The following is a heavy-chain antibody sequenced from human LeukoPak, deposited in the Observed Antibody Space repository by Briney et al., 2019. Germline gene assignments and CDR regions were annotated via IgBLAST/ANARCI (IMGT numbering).Heavy chain of an antibody. J-gene: IGHJ5*02. CDR3: ARGSQYSSSSDWFDP. CDR2: IYPDDSNT. D-gene: IGHD6-6*01. V-gene: IGHV5-51*01. Sequence: LGESLKSSCEDDGYSCTKCWIGWVRQLHGKGLEWMGIIYPDDSNTRISPSFQGQVTMTVDKSISSAYLQWSSLKASDTAMYYCARGSQYSSSSDWFDPWGQGTLVTVSS. CDR1: GYSCTKCW.